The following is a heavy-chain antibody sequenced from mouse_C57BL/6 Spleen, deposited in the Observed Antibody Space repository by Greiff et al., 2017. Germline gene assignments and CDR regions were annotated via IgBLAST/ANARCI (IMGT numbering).Heavy chain of an antibody. Sequence: VQLQQSGAELVKPGASVKISCKASGYAFSSYWMNWVKQRPGKGLEWIGQIYPGDGDTNYNGKFKGKATLTADKSSSTAYMQLSSLASADSAVYFCARDYGSSYAMDYWGQGTSVTVSS. CDR1: GYAFSSYW. V-gene: IGHV1-80*01. J-gene: IGHJ4*01. CDR2: IYPGDGDT. D-gene: IGHD1-1*01. CDR3: ARDYGSSYAMDY.